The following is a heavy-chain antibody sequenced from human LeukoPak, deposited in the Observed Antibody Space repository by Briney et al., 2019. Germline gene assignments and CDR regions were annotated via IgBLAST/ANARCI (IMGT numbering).Heavy chain of an antibody. CDR3: ARDPTSYGGIDY. CDR1: GGSISSGGYY. J-gene: IGHJ4*02. Sequence: SETLSLTCTVSGGSISSGGYYWSWIRQHPGKGLEWIGYIYYSGSTYYNPSLKSRVTISVDTSKNQFSQKLSSVTAADTAVYYCARDPTSYGGIDYWGQGTLVTVSS. V-gene: IGHV4-31*03. CDR2: IYYSGST. D-gene: IGHD4-23*01.